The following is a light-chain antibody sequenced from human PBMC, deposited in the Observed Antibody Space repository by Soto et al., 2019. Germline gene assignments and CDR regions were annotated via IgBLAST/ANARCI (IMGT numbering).Light chain of an antibody. CDR3: QQYYNWLSVT. V-gene: IGKV3-15*01. Sequence: EIVMTQSPATLSVSPGERVTLSCRASQSVSIDLAWYQQKPGQTPRLLISAASTRANGVPARFSGSGSGTEFTLTISSLQYEDFAVYYCQQYYNWLSVTFGQGTKVDIK. CDR2: AAS. J-gene: IGKJ1*01. CDR1: QSVSID.